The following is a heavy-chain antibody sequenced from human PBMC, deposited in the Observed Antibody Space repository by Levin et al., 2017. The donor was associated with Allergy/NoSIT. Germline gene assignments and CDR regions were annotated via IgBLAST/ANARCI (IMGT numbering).Heavy chain of an antibody. CDR2: ISGTGGVT. J-gene: IGHJ4*02. CDR1: GVTFSNYA. V-gene: IGHV3-23*01. CDR3: ASSVCGGDCFYSDF. Sequence: GGSLRLSCAASGVTFSNYAMSWVRQAPGKGLEWVSAISGTGGVTAYADSVKGRSTISRDNSRNTLYLQMNGLRAEDTAIYYCASSVCGGDCFYSDFWGQGTLVTVSS. D-gene: IGHD2-21*01.